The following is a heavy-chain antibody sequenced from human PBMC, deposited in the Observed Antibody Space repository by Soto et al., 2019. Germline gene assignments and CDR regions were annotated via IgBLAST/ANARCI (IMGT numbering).Heavy chain of an antibody. CDR3: ARRSSSSLGSLFDP. J-gene: IGHJ5*02. CDR2: MYYTGNK. CDR1: GGSISSSTYY. D-gene: IGHD6-6*01. V-gene: IGHV4-39*01. Sequence: SETLSLTWTVSGGSISSSTYYWGWVRQPPGKVLEWIGAMYYTGNKNYNPPLESRVTMSVDTSENQFSLKLSSVTPTDTAVYYCARRSSSSLGSLFDPWGRGILVTVSS.